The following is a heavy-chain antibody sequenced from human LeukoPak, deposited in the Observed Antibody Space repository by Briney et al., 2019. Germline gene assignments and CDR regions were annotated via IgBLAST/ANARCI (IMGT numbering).Heavy chain of an antibody. V-gene: IGHV4-34*01. CDR3: ARNHYGENDN. Sequence: SETLSLTCAVYGGSFSGYYWSWIRQPPGKGLEWIGEINHSGSTNYNPSLKSRVTISVDTSKNQFSLKLSSVTAADTAVYYCARNHYGENDNWGQGTLVTVSS. D-gene: IGHD3-16*01. CDR2: INHSGST. J-gene: IGHJ4*02. CDR1: GGSFSGYY.